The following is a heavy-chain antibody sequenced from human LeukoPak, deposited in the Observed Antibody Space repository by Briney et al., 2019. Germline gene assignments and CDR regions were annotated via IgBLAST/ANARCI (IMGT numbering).Heavy chain of an antibody. J-gene: IGHJ4*02. Sequence: GGSLRLSCVASEPTTFSNHWMTWVRQAPGKGLEWVANIKPDGSDKHYMDSVKGRFTISRDNAKNSLYLQMHSLRVEDTPVYQCIGERGNYWGQGTLVTVSS. V-gene: IGHV3-7*05. D-gene: IGHD7-27*01. CDR1: EPTTFSNHW. CDR3: IGERGNY. CDR2: IKPDGSDK.